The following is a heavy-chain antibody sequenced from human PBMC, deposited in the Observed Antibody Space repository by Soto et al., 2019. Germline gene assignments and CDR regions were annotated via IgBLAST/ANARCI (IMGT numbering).Heavy chain of an antibody. Sequence: GASVKVSCKASGYTFTSYGISWVRQAPGQGLEWMGWINAGIGNTKYSQKFQGRVTITRDTSASTAYMELSSLRSEDTAVYYCARDPSYYGMDVWG. J-gene: IGHJ6*02. CDR2: INAGIGNT. V-gene: IGHV1-3*01. CDR3: ARDPSYYGMDV. CDR1: GYTFTSYG.